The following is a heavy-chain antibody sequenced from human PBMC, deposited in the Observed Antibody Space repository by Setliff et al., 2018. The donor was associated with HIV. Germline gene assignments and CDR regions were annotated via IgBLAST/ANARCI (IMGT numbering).Heavy chain of an antibody. V-gene: IGHV4-59*01. CDR3: ARGLVGAATSYYYYYMDV. CDR1: GDSISSSY. J-gene: IGHJ6*03. Sequence: SETLSLTCTVSGDSISSSYWSWIRHPPGKGLEWIGYIYHSVSTNYNPSLKSRVTISLDTSKNQFSLKLSSVTAADTAVYYCARGLVGAATSYYYYYMDVWGKGTTVTVSS. D-gene: IGHD1-26*01. CDR2: IYHSVST.